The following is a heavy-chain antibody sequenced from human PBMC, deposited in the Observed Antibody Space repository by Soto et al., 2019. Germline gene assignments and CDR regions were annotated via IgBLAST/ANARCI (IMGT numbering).Heavy chain of an antibody. CDR3: ARYLPMVRGVIIGGRNKWFDP. CDR2: IYPGDSDT. CDR1: GYSFTSYW. V-gene: IGHV5-51*01. Sequence: GESLKISCRGSGYSFTSYWIGWVRQMPGKGLEGMGIIYPGDSDTRYSPSFQGQVTISADKSISTAYLQWSSLKASDTAMYYCARYLPMVRGVIIGGRNKWFDPWGQGTLVTVSS. J-gene: IGHJ5*02. D-gene: IGHD3-10*01.